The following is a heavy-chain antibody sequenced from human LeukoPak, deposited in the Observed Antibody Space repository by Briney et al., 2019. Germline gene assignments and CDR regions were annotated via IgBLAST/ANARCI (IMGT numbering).Heavy chain of an antibody. Sequence: GGSLRLSCAASGFTFSTYAMARVRQAPGKGLEWVGRIKTNSDGGTTDYAAPVKGRFTISRDDSKNTLDLQMNSLKTEDTAVYYCITGRAARRSLDIRGQGTMVTVSS. CDR1: GFTFSTYA. CDR3: ITGRAARRSLDI. V-gene: IGHV3-15*01. CDR2: IKTNSDGGTT. D-gene: IGHD6-13*01. J-gene: IGHJ3*02.